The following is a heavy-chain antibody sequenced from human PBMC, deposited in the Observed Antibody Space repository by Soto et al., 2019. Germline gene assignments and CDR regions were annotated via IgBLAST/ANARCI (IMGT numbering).Heavy chain of an antibody. CDR2: IIPIFGTA. CDR3: ARSHQLLPTRGGLPGGNYAFDI. J-gene: IGHJ3*02. Sequence: QVQLVQSGAEVKKPGSSVKVSCKASGGTFSSYAISWVRQAPGQGLEWMGGIIPIFGTANYAQKFQGRVTITADEATSTADEEPSSVRTEDRAVYYCARSHQLLPTRGGLPGGNYAFDIWGQGTMVTVSS. V-gene: IGHV1-69*01. CDR1: GGTFSSYA. D-gene: IGHD3-16*01.